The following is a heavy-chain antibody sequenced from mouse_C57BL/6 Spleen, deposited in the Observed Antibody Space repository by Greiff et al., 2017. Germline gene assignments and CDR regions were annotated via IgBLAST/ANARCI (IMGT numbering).Heavy chain of an antibody. CDR1: GYAFSSYW. CDR3: ARGDYGHYFDY. CDR2: IYPGDGDT. J-gene: IGHJ2*01. D-gene: IGHD1-1*01. V-gene: IGHV1-80*01. Sequence: VQLQQSGAELVKPGASVKISCKASGYAFSSYWMNWVKQRPGKGLEWIGQIYPGDGDTNYNGKFKGKDTLTADKSSSTAYMQLSSLTSEDSAVYFCARGDYGHYFDYWGQGTTLTVSS.